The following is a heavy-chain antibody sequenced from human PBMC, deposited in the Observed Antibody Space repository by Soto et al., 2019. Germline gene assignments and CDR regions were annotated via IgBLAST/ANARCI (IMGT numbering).Heavy chain of an antibody. Sequence: QVHLEQSEADVRKPGSSVRVSCKASGGTADRFAISWVRQAPGEGLEWMGGITPLFRTPHYAQKFQGRVNITADGSSNATYMDLGGLTFDDTAVYYCAWQSRDTPMVPFSHWGQGTLVTVSS. CDR1: GGTADRFA. V-gene: IGHV1-69*01. CDR3: AWQSRDTPMVPFSH. D-gene: IGHD2-15*01. J-gene: IGHJ4*02. CDR2: ITPLFRTP.